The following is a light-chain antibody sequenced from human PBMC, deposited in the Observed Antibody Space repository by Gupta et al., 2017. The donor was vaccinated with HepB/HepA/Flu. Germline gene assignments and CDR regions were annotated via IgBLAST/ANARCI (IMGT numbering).Light chain of an antibody. Sequence: AIRMTQSPSSFSASTGDRVTITCRASQGISSYLAWYQQKPGKAPKLLIYAASTLESGVPSRFSGSRSGTXFTLTIXCLQTEDFATYYCQQYNSYPRTFGXGTKVEIK. CDR2: AAS. V-gene: IGKV1-8*01. J-gene: IGKJ1*01. CDR1: QGISSY. CDR3: QQYNSYPRT.